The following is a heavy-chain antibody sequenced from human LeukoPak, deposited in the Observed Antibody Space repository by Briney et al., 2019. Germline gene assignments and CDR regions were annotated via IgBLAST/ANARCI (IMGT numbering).Heavy chain of an antibody. CDR2: INSDGGGA. J-gene: IGHJ4*02. V-gene: IGHV3-74*01. CDR1: GITFGNNW. Sequence: PGGSLRLSCAASGITFGNNWMHWVRQGPGKGLVWISRINSDGGGAIYADSVKGRFTVSRDNAKNTLYLQMNSLRAEDTAVYYCARGPVAGARGGFDYWGQGTLVTVSS. D-gene: IGHD6-19*01. CDR3: ARGPVAGARGGFDY.